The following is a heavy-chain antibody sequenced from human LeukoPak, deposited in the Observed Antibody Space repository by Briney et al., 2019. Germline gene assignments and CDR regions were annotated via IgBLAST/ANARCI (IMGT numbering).Heavy chain of an antibody. CDR2: ISYDGSNK. V-gene: IGHV3-30-3*01. CDR3: ARDNAVYTLYYFDY. Sequence: GGSLRLSCAASGFTFSSYAMHWVRQAPGKGLEWVAVISYDGSNKYYADSVKGRFTISRDNSKNTLYLQVNSLRAEDTAVYYCARDNAVYTLYYFDYWGQGTLVTVSS. J-gene: IGHJ4*02. CDR1: GFTFSSYA. D-gene: IGHD5/OR15-5a*01.